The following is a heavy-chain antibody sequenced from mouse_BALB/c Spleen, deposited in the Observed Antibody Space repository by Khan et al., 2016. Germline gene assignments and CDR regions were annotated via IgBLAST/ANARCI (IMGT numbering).Heavy chain of an antibody. CDR2: IWSGGST. V-gene: IGHV2-2*02. CDR1: GFSLTSYG. J-gene: IGHJ3*01. CDR3: ARKGLGRGFAY. Sequence: QVQLKESGPGLVQPSQSLSITCTVSGFSLTSYGVHWVRQSPGKGLEWLGVIWSGGSTDYNAAFISRLSISKDNSKCQVFFKMNSLQANDTAIYYCARKGLGRGFAYWGQGTLVTVSA. D-gene: IGHD4-1*01.